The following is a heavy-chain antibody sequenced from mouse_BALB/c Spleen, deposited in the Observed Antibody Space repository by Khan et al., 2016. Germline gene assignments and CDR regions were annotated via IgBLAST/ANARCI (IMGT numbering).Heavy chain of an antibody. CDR1: GYTFTNYG. CDR3: ARPDYGSSRGFAY. D-gene: IGHD1-1*01. J-gene: IGHJ3*01. Sequence: QFQLVQSGPELKKPGETVRISCKASGYTFTNYGMNWVKQAPGKGLKWMGWINTYTGDPTYADDFKGRFAFSLETSASTAYLQINNLKNEDTATCFCARPDYGSSRGFAYWGQGTLVTVSA. CDR2: INTYTGDP. V-gene: IGHV9-3-1*01.